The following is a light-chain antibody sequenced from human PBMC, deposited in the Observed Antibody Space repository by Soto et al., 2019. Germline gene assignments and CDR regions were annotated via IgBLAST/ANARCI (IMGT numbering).Light chain of an antibody. J-gene: IGKJ1*01. Sequence: IQMTQSPSSLSASVGDRVSITCRASQSISSYLNWYQQKPGNAPRLLIYGASSLESGVPSRFSGSGSGTEFSLTISSLQPDDFATYYCHHLTFGQGTKVDIK. CDR3: HHLT. V-gene: IGKV1-39*01. CDR2: GAS. CDR1: QSISSY.